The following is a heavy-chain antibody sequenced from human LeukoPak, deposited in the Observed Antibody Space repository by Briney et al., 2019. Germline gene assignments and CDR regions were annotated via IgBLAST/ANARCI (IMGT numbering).Heavy chain of an antibody. CDR3: AKDLYYDSSGASYYYYGADV. CDR2: ISGGGDST. D-gene: IGHD3-22*01. CDR1: GFTFSSYA. J-gene: IGHJ6*02. V-gene: IGHV3-23*01. Sequence: GGSLRLSCAASGFTFSSYAMSWVRQAPGKGLEWVSAISGGGDSTYYADSVKGRFSISRDNSKNTLYLQMNSLRAEDTAVYYCAKDLYYDSSGASYYYYGADVWAQGTTVTVS.